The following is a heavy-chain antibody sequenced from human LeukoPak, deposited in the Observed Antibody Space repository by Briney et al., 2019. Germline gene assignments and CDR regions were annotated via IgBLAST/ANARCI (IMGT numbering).Heavy chain of an antibody. CDR2: IRYDGSNK. J-gene: IGHJ5*02. CDR3: AKDHNVKWELLGWGFDP. D-gene: IGHD1-26*01. CDR1: GFTFSSYG. V-gene: IGHV3-30*02. Sequence: HPGGSLRLSCAASGFTFSSYGMNWVRQAPGKGLEWVAFIRYDGSNKYYADSVKGRFTISRDNSKNTLYLQMNSLRAEDTAVYYCAKDHNVKWELLGWGFDPWGQGTLVTVSS.